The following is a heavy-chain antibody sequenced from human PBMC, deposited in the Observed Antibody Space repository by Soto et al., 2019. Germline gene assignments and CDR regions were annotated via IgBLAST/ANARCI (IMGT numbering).Heavy chain of an antibody. Sequence: PGGSLRLSCAASGVTLSHYWMHWVRQAPGKGLVWVSRIDNDGSTTSYADSVKGRFTISRDNARNTLYLEMNSLTVEDTAVYYCASLYREDFWGPGTLVTVSS. V-gene: IGHV3-74*03. CDR2: IDNDGSTT. CDR1: GVTLSHYW. D-gene: IGHD5-12*01. CDR3: ASLYREDF. J-gene: IGHJ4*02.